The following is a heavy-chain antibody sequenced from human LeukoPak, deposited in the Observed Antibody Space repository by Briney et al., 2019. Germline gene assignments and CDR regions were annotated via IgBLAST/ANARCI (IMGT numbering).Heavy chain of an antibody. J-gene: IGHJ4*02. V-gene: IGHV4-34*01. CDR2: INHSGST. CDR1: GGSFSGYY. D-gene: IGHD3-10*01. Sequence: SETLSLTCAVYGGSFSGYYWSWICQPPGKGLEWIGEINHSGSTNYNPSLKSRVTISVDTSKNQFSLKLSSVTAADTAVYYCARGAEYYYGSGSSHIDYWGQGTLVTVSS. CDR3: ARGAEYYYGSGSSHIDY.